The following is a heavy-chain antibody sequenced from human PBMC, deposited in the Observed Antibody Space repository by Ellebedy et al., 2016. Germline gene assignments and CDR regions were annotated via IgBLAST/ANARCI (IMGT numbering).Heavy chain of an antibody. D-gene: IGHD4-17*01. CDR2: INAGNGNT. V-gene: IGHV1-3*01. CDR1: GYTFTSYA. Sequence: ASVKVSCKASGYTFTSYAMHWVRQAPGQRLEWMGWINAGNGNTKYSQKFQGRVTITRDTSASTAYMELSSLRSEDTAVYYCARDSGRVTVTTWGVYWGQGTLVTVSS. J-gene: IGHJ4*02. CDR3: ARDSGRVTVTTWGVY.